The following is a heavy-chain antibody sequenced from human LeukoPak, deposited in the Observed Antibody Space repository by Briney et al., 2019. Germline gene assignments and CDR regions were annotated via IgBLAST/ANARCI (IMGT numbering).Heavy chain of an antibody. CDR1: GGSFSGYY. D-gene: IGHD4-23*01. Sequence: PSETLSLTCAVYGGSFSGYYWNWIRQPPGKGLEWIGEINHSGSTNYNPSLKSRVTISVDTSKNQFSLKLSSVTAADKAVYYCARTGVTGGYGYWGQGTLVTVSS. V-gene: IGHV4-34*01. CDR2: INHSGST. J-gene: IGHJ4*02. CDR3: ARTGVTGGYGY.